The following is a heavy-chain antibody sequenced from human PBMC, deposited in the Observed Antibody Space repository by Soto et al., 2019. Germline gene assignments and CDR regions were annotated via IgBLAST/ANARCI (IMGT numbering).Heavy chain of an antibody. CDR2: ISGSGGRT. V-gene: IGHV3-23*01. CDR3: AKANSFSCSGTTCYAFYFDY. D-gene: IGHD2-2*01. CDR1: GFTFSSYA. Sequence: EVQLLESGGGFVPPGGSLRLSCAVSGFTFSSYAMSWVRQAPGKGLEWISYISGSGGRTYYADSVKGRFTISRNNSKNTVYPQMNSLRVEDTAVYYCAKANSFSCSGTTCYAFYFDYWGQGTLVTVSS. J-gene: IGHJ4*02.